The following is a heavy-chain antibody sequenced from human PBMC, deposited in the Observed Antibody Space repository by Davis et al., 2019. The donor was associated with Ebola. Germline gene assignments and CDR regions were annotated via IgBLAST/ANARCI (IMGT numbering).Heavy chain of an antibody. J-gene: IGHJ6*02. CDR2: IYNGGST. CDR3: ARQLPYYSYGMDV. D-gene: IGHD2-2*01. Sequence: SCKGSGYSFTSYWISWVRQAPGKGLEWVSVIYNGGSTYYADSVKGRFTISRDNSKNTLYLQMNSLRAEDTAVYFCARQLPYYSYGMDVWGQGTTVTVSS. V-gene: IGHV3-53*01. CDR1: GYSFTSYW.